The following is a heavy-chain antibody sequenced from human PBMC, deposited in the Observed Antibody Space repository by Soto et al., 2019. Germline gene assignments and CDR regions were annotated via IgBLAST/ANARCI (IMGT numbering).Heavy chain of an antibody. J-gene: IGHJ4*02. V-gene: IGHV3-23*01. CDR2: ISGSGGST. CDR1: GFTFSSYA. CDR3: AKPYYYDSSGAYFDY. D-gene: IGHD3-22*01. Sequence: PGGSLRLSCAASGFTFSSYAMSWVRQAPGKGLEWVSAISGSGGSTYYADSVKGRFTISRDNSKNTLYLQMNSLRAEDTAVYYCAKPYYYDSSGAYFDYWGQGTLVTVSS.